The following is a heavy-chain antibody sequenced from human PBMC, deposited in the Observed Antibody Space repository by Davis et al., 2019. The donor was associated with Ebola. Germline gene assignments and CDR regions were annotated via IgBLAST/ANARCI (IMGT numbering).Heavy chain of an antibody. CDR3: ARGQVGYCSSTSCYYYYGMDV. Sequence: SETLSLTCIVSGGSISSSSYYWGWIRQPPGKGLEWIGYIYYSGSTNYNPSLKSRVTISVDTSKNQFSLKLSSVTAADTAVYYCARGQVGYCSSTSCYYYYGMDVWGQGTTVTVSS. V-gene: IGHV4-61*05. D-gene: IGHD2-2*01. CDR2: IYYSGST. CDR1: GGSISSSSYY. J-gene: IGHJ6*02.